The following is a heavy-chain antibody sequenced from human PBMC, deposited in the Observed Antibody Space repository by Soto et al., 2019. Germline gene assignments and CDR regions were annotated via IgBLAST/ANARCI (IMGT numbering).Heavy chain of an antibody. CDR2: ISGDGGRT. Sequence: GGSLRLSCAASGFTFSSYAMSWVRQAPGKGLEWVAAISGDGGRTYYADSVKGRFTISRDNAKNSLYLQMNSLRAEDTAVYYCARDSMAAAGLFDYWGQGTLVTVSS. J-gene: IGHJ4*02. D-gene: IGHD6-13*01. CDR1: GFTFSSYA. V-gene: IGHV3-23*01. CDR3: ARDSMAAAGLFDY.